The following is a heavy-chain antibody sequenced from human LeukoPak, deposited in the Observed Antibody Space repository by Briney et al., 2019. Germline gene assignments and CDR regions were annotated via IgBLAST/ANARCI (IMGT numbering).Heavy chain of an antibody. J-gene: IGHJ6*03. CDR2: INSDGSST. CDR1: GFTFSNYS. CDR3: ARPRGAVAGKYYYYMDV. Sequence: GGSLRLSCEASGFTFSNYSMNWVRQAPGKGLVWVSRINSDGSSTSYADSVKGRFTISRDNAKNTLYLQMNSLRAEDTAVYYCARPRGAVAGKYYYYMDVWGKGTTVTVSS. V-gene: IGHV3-74*01. D-gene: IGHD6-19*01.